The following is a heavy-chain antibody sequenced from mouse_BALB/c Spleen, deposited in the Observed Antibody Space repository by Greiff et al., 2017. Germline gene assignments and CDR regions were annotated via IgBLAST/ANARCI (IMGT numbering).Heavy chain of an antibody. CDR1: GYSITSGYY. Sequence: EVQLQESGPGLVKPSQSLSLTCSVTGYSITSGYYWNWIRQFPGNKLEWMGYISYDGSNNYNPSLKNRISITRDTSKNQFFLKLNSVTTEDTATYYCARGRDLLLAMDYWGQGTSVTVSS. V-gene: IGHV3-6*02. CDR3: ARGRDLLLAMDY. J-gene: IGHJ4*01. D-gene: IGHD3-3*01. CDR2: ISYDGSN.